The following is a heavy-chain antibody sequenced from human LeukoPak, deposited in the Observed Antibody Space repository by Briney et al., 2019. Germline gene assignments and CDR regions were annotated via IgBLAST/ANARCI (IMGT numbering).Heavy chain of an antibody. J-gene: IGHJ5*02. D-gene: IGHD6-13*01. CDR1: GYSFTTYW. V-gene: IGHV5-10-1*01. CDR3: ARHNPRVAAAGTIMYNWFDP. Sequence: GESLKISCKGSGYSFTTYWIGWVRPMPGKGLEWMGRIDPSDSYTNSSPPFQGHVTISADKSISTAYLQWSSLKPSDTAMYYCARHNPRVAAAGTIMYNWFDPWGQGTLVTVSS. CDR2: IDPSDSYT.